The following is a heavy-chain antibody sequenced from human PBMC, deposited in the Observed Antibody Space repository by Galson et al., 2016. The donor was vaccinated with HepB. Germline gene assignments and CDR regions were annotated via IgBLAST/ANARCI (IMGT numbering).Heavy chain of an antibody. CDR1: GDSISDYY. J-gene: IGHJ3*02. CDR3: ARGYDSNAYYYGTDAFDI. CDR2: FSNSGST. V-gene: IGHV4-59*01. Sequence: ETLSLTCSVSGDSISDYYWSWIRQPPGKGLEWIGYFSNSGSTNYNPSLKSRITISVETSKNQFSLKLSSVTAADTAVYYCARGYDSNAYYYGTDAFDIWGQGTMVSVSS. D-gene: IGHD3-22*01.